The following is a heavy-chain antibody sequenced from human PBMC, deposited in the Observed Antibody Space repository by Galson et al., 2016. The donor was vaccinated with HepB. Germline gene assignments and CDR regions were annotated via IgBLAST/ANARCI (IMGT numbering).Heavy chain of an antibody. Sequence: SLRLSCAASGFTFSNYSMNWVRQAPGKGLEWVSSISSRSSYKYYADSVKARFTVSRDHAKNSLFRQMNRLSAEDTAMYYWARARFSGSFSGMDVWGQGTTVTVSS. J-gene: IGHJ6*02. D-gene: IGHD6-25*01. CDR3: ARARFSGSFSGMDV. V-gene: IGHV3-21*01. CDR2: ISSRSSYK. CDR1: GFTFSNYS.